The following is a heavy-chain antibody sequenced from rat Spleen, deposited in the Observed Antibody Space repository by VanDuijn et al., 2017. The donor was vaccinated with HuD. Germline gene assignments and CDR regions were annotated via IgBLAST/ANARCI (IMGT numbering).Heavy chain of an antibody. J-gene: IGHJ2*01. V-gene: IGHV2-43*01. CDR1: GFSLTSYH. Sequence: QVPLKESGPGLVQPSQTLSLTCSVSGFSLTSYHVSWVRQPPGKGLEWMGVIWTGGITAYNSLLKSRLSISRDISKSQVFLKMNSLQTEDTAIYFCTRERERSPYYFYYWGQGVMVTVSS. CDR3: TRERERSPYYFYY. CDR2: IWTGGIT. D-gene: IGHD3-8*01.